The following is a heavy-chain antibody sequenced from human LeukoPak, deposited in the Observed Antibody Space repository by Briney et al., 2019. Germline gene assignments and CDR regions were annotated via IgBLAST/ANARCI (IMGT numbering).Heavy chain of an antibody. Sequence: SETLSLTCTVSGGSISSSSYYWGWIRQPPGKGLEWIGTIYYTGSAYYNPSLKSRVTISVDTSKNHFSLKLSSVTAADTVVYYCARDLLAVDGTLRSEQWGQGTLVTVSS. CDR3: ARDLLAVDGTLRSEQ. V-gene: IGHV4-39*07. CDR2: IYYTGSA. CDR1: GGSISSSSYY. D-gene: IGHD6-19*01. J-gene: IGHJ4*02.